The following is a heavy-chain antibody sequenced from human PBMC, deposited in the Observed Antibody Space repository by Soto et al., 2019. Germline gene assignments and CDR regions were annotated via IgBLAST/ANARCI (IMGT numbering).Heavy chain of an antibody. D-gene: IGHD6-13*01. V-gene: IGHV3-21*01. CDR3: AREIRVSSWPFDY. CDR2: ISSSSSYI. CDR1: GFTFSSYS. J-gene: IGHJ4*02. Sequence: EVQLVESGGGLVKPGGSLRLSCAASGFTFSSYSMNWVRQAPGKGLEWVSSISSSSSYIYYADTVKGRFTISRDNAKNSLYLQMYSLRAEDTAVYYCAREIRVSSWPFDYWGQGTLVTVSS.